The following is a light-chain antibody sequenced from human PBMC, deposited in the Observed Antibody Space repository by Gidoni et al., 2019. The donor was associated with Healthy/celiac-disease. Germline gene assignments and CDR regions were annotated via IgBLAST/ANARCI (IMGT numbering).Light chain of an antibody. CDR2: DAS. J-gene: IGKJ1*01. CDR3: QQYNSYSPWT. CDR1: QSISSW. V-gene: IGKV1-5*01. Sequence: DIQMTPSPSTLSASVGDRVTITCRASQSISSWLAWYQQKPGKAPKLLIYDASSLESGVPSRFSGSGSGTEFTLTISSLQPDDCATYYCQQYNSYSPWTFGQGTKVEIK.